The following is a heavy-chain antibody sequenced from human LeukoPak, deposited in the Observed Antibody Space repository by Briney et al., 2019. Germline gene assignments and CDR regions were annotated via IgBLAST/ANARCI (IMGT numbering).Heavy chain of an antibody. V-gene: IGHV3-53*01. CDR2: IYSGGST. J-gene: IGHJ6*02. CDR1: GFTFSSNY. Sequence: HPGGSLRLSCAASGFTFSSNYMSWVRQAPGKGLEWVSVIYSGGSTYYSDSVKGRFTISRDNSKNTLYLQMNSLRAEDTAVYYCARVMTEPYYYYGMDVWGQGTTVTVSS. CDR3: ARVMTEPYYYYGMDV. D-gene: IGHD1-14*01.